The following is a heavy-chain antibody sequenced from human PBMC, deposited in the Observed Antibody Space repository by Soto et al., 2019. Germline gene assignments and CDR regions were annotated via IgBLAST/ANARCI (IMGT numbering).Heavy chain of an antibody. CDR1: GYTFTNYA. D-gene: IGHD1-26*01. CDR2: ISAYNGNT. J-gene: IGHJ4*02. V-gene: IGHV1-18*01. Sequence: ASVKVSCKASGYTFTNYAIDWVRQAPGQGLEWMGWISAYNGNTNYAQKFQGRVSMTTDTSTSTAYMELRSLRAEDTAVYYCARDPGRSYGPXWGQGTLVTVSS. CDR3: ARDPGRSYGPX.